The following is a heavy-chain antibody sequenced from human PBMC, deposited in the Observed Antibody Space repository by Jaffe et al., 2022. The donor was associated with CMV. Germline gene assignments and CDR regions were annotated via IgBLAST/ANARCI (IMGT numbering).Heavy chain of an antibody. Sequence: EVQLVESGGGLVQPGGSLRLSCAASGFTFSNYWMSWVRQAPGKGLEWVANINQHGSEKYYVDSMKGRFTISRDNAKNSVFLHMNSLRAEDTAVYYCARHGTSSPMGYGMDVWGQGTTVTVSS. V-gene: IGHV3-7*01. CDR3: ARHGTSSPMGYGMDV. D-gene: IGHD2-2*01. CDR2: INQHGSEK. J-gene: IGHJ6*02. CDR1: GFTFSNYW.